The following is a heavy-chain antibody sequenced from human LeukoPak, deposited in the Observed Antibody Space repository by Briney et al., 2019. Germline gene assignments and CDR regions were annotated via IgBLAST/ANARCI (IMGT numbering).Heavy chain of an antibody. V-gene: IGHV1-46*01. Sequence: GASVTVSFKASGYTFTSYYMHWVRQAPGQGLEWMGIINPSGGSTSYAQKFQGRVTMTRDMSTSTVYMELSSLRSEDTAVYYCARDGVGATGPLLGYMDVWGKGTTVTVSS. CDR1: GYTFTSYY. J-gene: IGHJ6*03. CDR3: ARDGVGATGPLLGYMDV. CDR2: INPSGGST. D-gene: IGHD1-26*01.